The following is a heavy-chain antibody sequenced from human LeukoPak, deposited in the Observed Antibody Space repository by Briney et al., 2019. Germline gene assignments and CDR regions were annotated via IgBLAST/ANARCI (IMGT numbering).Heavy chain of an antibody. CDR2: IYHSGST. V-gene: IGHV4-4*02. CDR3: ARASLHYRIGWYYFDY. D-gene: IGHD6-19*01. J-gene: IGHJ4*02. CDR1: GGSISSSNW. Sequence: PSGTLSLTCAVSGGSISSSNWWSWVRQPPGKGLEWIGEIYHSGSTNYNPSLKSRVTISVDKSKNQFSLKLSSVTAADTAVYYCARASLHYRIGWYYFDYWGQGTLVTVSS.